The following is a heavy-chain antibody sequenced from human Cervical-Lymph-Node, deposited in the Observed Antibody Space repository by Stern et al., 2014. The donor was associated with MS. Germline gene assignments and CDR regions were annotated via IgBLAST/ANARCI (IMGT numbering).Heavy chain of an antibody. Sequence: EVQLVESGGGLVKPGESLRLSCDASGFTFSHYSLNWVRQAPGKGLAWISSISNNSTHTYCADSVEGRFTISRDSAKDSVSLHMVSLRAEDTAVYYCARARVGDYARSPHLDSWGQGTLVTVSS. CDR3: ARARVGDYARSPHLDS. CDR2: ISNNSTHT. V-gene: IGHV3-21*01. CDR1: GFTFSHYS. J-gene: IGHJ4*02. D-gene: IGHD4-17*01.